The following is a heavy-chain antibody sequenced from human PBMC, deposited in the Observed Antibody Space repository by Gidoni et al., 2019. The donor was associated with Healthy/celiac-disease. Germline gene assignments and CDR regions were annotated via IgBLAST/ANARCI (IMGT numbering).Heavy chain of an antibody. Sequence: EVQLVESGGGLVQPGGSLRLSCAASGFTFSSDEMNWVRQAPGKGMEWVSYISSSGSTIYYADSVKGRFTISRDNAKNSLYLQMNSLRAEDTAVYYCARGGAVAATGYFDYWGQGTLVTVSS. CDR2: ISSSGSTI. CDR1: GFTFSSDE. D-gene: IGHD2-15*01. V-gene: IGHV3-48*03. CDR3: ARGGAVAATGYFDY. J-gene: IGHJ4*02.